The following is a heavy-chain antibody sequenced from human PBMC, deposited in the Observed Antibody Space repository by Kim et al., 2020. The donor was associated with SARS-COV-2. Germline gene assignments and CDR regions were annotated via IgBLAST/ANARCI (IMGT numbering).Heavy chain of an antibody. J-gene: IGHJ6*02. CDR1: GGSFSGYY. V-gene: IGHV4-34*01. CDR3: ARRGLRDYDSSGYYPKQYYYYYGMDV. Sequence: SETLSLTCAVYGGSFSGYYWSWIRQPPGKGLERSGEINHSGSTNYNPSLKSRVTISVDTSKNQFSLKLSSVTAADTAVYYCARRGLRDYDSSGYYPKQYYYYYGMDVWGQGTTVTVSS. D-gene: IGHD3-22*01. CDR2: INHSGST.